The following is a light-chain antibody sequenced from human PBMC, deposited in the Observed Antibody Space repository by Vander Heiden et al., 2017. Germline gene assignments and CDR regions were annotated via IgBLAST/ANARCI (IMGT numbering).Light chain of an antibody. V-gene: IGLV1-40*01. CDR2: GNS. CDR1: SPNIRAGYD. Sequence: QSVLTQPPPMSGAPGQRVTISCTGSSPNIRAGYDVNWYQQFPGTASKLLIYGNSNRPSGVPDRLSGSKSGTSASLAITGLQAEDEADYYCQSYDSSLSGSGVFGGGTKLTVL. CDR3: QSYDSSLSGSGV. J-gene: IGLJ2*01.